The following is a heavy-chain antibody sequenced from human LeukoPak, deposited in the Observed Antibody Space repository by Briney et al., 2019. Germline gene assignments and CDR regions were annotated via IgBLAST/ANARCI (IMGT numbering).Heavy chain of an antibody. CDR1: GGSFSGYY. D-gene: IGHD6-19*01. Sequence: SETLSLTCAVYGGSFSGYYWSWIRQPPGKGLEWIGEINHSGSTNYNPSLKSRVTISVDTSKNQFSLKLSSVTAADTAVYYCARGGIAVAPMDDWGQGTLVTVSS. CDR2: INHSGST. CDR3: ARGGIAVAPMDD. V-gene: IGHV4-34*01. J-gene: IGHJ4*02.